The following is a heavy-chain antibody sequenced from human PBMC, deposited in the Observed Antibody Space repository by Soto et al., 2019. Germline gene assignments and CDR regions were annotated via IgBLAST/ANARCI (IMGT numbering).Heavy chain of an antibody. CDR1: GFTFDDYA. CDR3: AKSNSGTYGGLDY. D-gene: IGHD1-26*01. J-gene: IGHJ4*02. V-gene: IGHV3-9*01. Sequence: GGSLRLSCAASGFTFDDYAMHWVRQAPGKGLEWVSFITWNSGSIGYADSVKGRLTISRDNAKNPLYLQVNSLRAEDTALYYCAKSNSGTYGGLDYWGQGTLVTVSS. CDR2: ITWNSGSI.